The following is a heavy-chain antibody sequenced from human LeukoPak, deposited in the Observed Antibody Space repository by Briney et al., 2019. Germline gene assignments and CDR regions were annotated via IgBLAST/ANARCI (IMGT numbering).Heavy chain of an antibody. D-gene: IGHD1-26*01. Sequence: SETLSLTCAVYGGSFSDYSWSWIRQPPGKGLEWIGEINHSGGTNHNPSLMSRVIMSVDTSKNQFSLKLSSVTAADTAVYYCAREGAMAGTFDYWGQGTLVTVSS. V-gene: IGHV4-34*01. CDR2: INHSGGT. CDR3: AREGAMAGTFDY. J-gene: IGHJ4*02. CDR1: GGSFSDYS.